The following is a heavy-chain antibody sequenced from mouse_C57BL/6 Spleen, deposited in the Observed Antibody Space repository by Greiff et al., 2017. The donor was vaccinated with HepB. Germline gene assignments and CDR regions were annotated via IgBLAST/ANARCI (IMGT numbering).Heavy chain of an antibody. CDR1: GFTFSDYG. J-gene: IGHJ2*01. D-gene: IGHD1-1*01. CDR3: ARNDYYGSSSVDY. CDR2: ISSGSSTI. Sequence: DVHLVESGGGLVKPGGSLKLSCAASGFTFSDYGMHWVRQAPEKGLEWVAYISSGSSTIYYADTVKGRFTISRDNAKNTLFLQMTSLRSEDTAMYYCARNDYYGSSSVDYWGQGTTLTVSS. V-gene: IGHV5-17*01.